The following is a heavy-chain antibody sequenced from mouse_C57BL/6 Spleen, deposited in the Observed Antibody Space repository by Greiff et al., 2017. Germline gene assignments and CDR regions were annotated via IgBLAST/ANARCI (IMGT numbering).Heavy chain of an antibody. Sequence: QVQLQQPGAELVMPGASVKLSCKASGYTFTSYWMHWVKQRPGQGLEWIGEIDPSDSYTNYNQKFKGKSTLTVDKASSPAYMQLSSLTSEDSAVYYCARGRPYYYAMDYWGQGTSVTVSS. CDR3: ARGRPYYYAMDY. J-gene: IGHJ4*01. CDR1: GYTFTSYW. V-gene: IGHV1-69*01. CDR2: IDPSDSYT.